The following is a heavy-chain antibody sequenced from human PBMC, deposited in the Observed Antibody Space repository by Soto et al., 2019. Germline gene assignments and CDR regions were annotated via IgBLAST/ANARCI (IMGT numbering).Heavy chain of an antibody. J-gene: IGHJ6*02. V-gene: IGHV1-69*12. CDR3: ASNYGDYRYYYGMDV. D-gene: IGHD4-17*01. CDR2: IIPLFGTA. Sequence: QVQLVQSGAEVKKPGSSVKVSCKASGGTFSSYAISWVRQAPGQGLEWMAGIIPLFGTADYAQKFQGRVTITADESTSTADMELSSLRSEDTAVDYCASNYGDYRYYYGMDVWGQGTTVTVSS. CDR1: GGTFSSYA.